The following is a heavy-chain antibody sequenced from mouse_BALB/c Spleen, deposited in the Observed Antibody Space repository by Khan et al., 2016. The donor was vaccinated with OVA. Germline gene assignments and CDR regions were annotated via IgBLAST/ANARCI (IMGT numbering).Heavy chain of an antibody. CDR2: INPSNGYT. V-gene: IGHV1-4*01. CDR1: GYTFTTYT. D-gene: IGHD2-14*01. Sequence: QVQLKQSGAELARPGASVKMSCKASGYTFTTYTMHWVKQRPGQGLEWIGYINPSNGYTNYSQKLKDKSTLTADKSSSTAYMQLSSLTSDYSAVYYCAREGAYYRSDGWFSYWGQGTLVTVSA. CDR3: AREGAYYRSDGWFSY. J-gene: IGHJ3*01.